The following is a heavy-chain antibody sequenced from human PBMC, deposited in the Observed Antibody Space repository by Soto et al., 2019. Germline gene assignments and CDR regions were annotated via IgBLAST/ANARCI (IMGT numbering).Heavy chain of an antibody. J-gene: IGHJ5*02. V-gene: IGHV4-59*01. Sequence: SETLSLTCTVSGGSISSYYWSWIRQPPGKGLEWIGYIYYSGSTNYNPSLKSRVTISVDTSKNQFSLKLSSVTAADTAVYYCARGLTVNWFDPWGQGTLVTVS. D-gene: IGHD3-22*01. CDR2: IYYSGST. CDR1: GGSISSYY. CDR3: ARGLTVNWFDP.